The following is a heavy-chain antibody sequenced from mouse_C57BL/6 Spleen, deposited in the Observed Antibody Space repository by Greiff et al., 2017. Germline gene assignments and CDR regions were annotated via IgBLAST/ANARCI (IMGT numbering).Heavy chain of an antibody. J-gene: IGHJ1*03. Sequence: QVQLKQPGAELVMPGASVKLSCKASGYTFTGYWMHWVKQRPGQGLEWIGEIDPSDSYTNYNQKFKGKSTLTVDKSSSTAYMQLSSLTSEDSAVYYCARGGTDWYFDVWGTGTTVTVSS. V-gene: IGHV1-69*01. CDR3: ARGGTDWYFDV. D-gene: IGHD2-14*01. CDR2: IDPSDSYT. CDR1: GYTFTGYW.